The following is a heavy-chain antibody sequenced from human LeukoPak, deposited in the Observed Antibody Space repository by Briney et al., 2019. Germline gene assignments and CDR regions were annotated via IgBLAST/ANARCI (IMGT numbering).Heavy chain of an antibody. V-gene: IGHV1-2*02. CDR2: INPNSGGT. Sequence: GASVKVSCKASGYILSSYNMHWVRQAPGQGLEWMGWINPNSGGTNYAQKLQGRVTMTRDTSISTAYMELSRLRSDDTAVYYCARVSGSMIDGNFDYWGQGTLVTVSS. D-gene: IGHD3-10*01. CDR1: GYILSSYN. CDR3: ARVSGSMIDGNFDY. J-gene: IGHJ4*02.